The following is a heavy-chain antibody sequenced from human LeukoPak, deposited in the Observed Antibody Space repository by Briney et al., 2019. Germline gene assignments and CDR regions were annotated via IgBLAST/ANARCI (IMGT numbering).Heavy chain of an antibody. J-gene: IGHJ3*01. D-gene: IGHD7-27*01. CDR1: GFPFSNYA. Sequence: GGSLRLSCAASGFPFSNYAMTWVRQAPGKGLERVSGISDSGDRTYYADSVKCRFTISRDSSKNTLYVQMNSLRADDTAVYYCARVLGIYAFDVWGQGTMVTVSS. CDR2: ISDSGDRT. CDR3: ARVLGIYAFDV. V-gene: IGHV3-23*01.